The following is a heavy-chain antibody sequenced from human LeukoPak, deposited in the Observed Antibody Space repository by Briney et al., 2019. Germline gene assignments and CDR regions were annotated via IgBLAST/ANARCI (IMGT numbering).Heavy chain of an antibody. D-gene: IGHD1-26*01. Sequence: PSETLSLTCTVSGASIPSSYYWSWIRQPPGKGLECIGYISASGNTNYNHSLKSRVTISVDTSKSQFSLNLSSVTAADTAIYYCARLTGGGSYWGYFDYWGQGNLVTVSS. V-gene: IGHV4-4*09. CDR3: ARLTGGGSYWGYFDY. CDR2: ISASGNT. J-gene: IGHJ4*02. CDR1: GASIPSSYY.